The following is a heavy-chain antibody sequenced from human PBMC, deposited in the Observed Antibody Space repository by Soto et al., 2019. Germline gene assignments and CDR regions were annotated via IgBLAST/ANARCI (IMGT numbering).Heavy chain of an antibody. CDR3: ASPTGANHGGNSGMDV. CDR1: GGSFSGYY. D-gene: IGHD2-15*01. CDR2: INHSGST. V-gene: IGHV4-34*01. Sequence: SETLSLTCAVYGGSFSGYYWSWIRQPPGKGLEWIGEINHSGSTNYNPSLKSRVTISVDTSKNQFSLKLSSVTAADTAVYYCASPTGANHGGNSGMDVWGQGTTVTVSS. J-gene: IGHJ6*02.